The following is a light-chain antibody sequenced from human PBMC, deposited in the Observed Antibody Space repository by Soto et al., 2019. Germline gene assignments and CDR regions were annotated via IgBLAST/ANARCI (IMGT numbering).Light chain of an antibody. J-gene: IGLJ1*01. V-gene: IGLV3-21*02. CDR3: QVWDNNYDHYV. CDR2: DDG. CDR1: NIGVKS. Sequence: SYALTQPPSVSVAPGQTARITCGGNNIGVKSLHWYQQKPGQAPVLVVYDDGDRPSGIPERFSGSNSGNTATLTISRVEAGDEADYYCQVWDNNYDHYVFGTGTKVTVL.